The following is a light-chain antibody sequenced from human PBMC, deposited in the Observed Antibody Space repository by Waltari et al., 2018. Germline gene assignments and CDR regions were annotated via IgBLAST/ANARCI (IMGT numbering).Light chain of an antibody. CDR1: QSVTTS. V-gene: IGKV1-39*01. Sequence: DIQMTQSPASLAPSLGDRVTITCRPSQSVTTSLNWYQQKSGEPPKLLISAASSFQSGVPSRFSGSGSGTDFTLTITHLQPEDVATYFCQQSHSPPFTFGPGTKV. J-gene: IGKJ3*01. CDR3: QQSHSPPFT. CDR2: AAS.